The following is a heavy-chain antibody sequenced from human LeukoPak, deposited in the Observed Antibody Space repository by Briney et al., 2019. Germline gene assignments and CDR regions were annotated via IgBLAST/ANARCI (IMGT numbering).Heavy chain of an antibody. Sequence: PGGSLRLSCAASGFTFENYAIHWVRQGPGKGLEWVAGISWNSATIVYADSVKGRFTISRDNAKKYVFLQMNILRPEATALYYCARDGRALRTDDPWLDYWGQGTLVTVSS. CDR1: GFTFENYA. D-gene: IGHD1-1*01. J-gene: IGHJ4*02. V-gene: IGHV3-9*01. CDR2: ISWNSATI. CDR3: ARDGRALRTDDPWLDY.